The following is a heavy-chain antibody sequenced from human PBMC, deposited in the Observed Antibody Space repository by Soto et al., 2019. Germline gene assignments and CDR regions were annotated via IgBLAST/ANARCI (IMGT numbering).Heavy chain of an antibody. D-gene: IGHD2-8*01. Sequence: HPGGSLRPSCSASGFTFSSYAMSWVRQAQGKGLEWVSAISGSGGSTYYADPVKGRFTISRDNSKNTLYLQMNSLRAEDTAVYYCAKDYRYCTNGVCPPGSPYYYYYYMDVWGKGTTVTVSS. CDR3: AKDYRYCTNGVCPPGSPYYYYYYMDV. CDR1: GFTFSSYA. J-gene: IGHJ6*03. V-gene: IGHV3-23*01. CDR2: ISGSGGST.